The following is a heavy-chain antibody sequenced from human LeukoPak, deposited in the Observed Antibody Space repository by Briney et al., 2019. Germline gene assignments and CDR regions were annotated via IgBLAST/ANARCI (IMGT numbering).Heavy chain of an antibody. V-gene: IGHV3-21*01. J-gene: IGHJ4*02. Sequence: GGSLRLSCAASGFTFSSYSMNWVRQAPGKGLEWVSSISGSSSYIYYADSVKGRFTISRDNAKNSLYLQMNSLRAEDTAVYYCAREGTYYYDSSGYTIDYWGQGTLVTVSS. CDR1: GFTFSSYS. D-gene: IGHD3-22*01. CDR2: ISGSSSYI. CDR3: AREGTYYYDSSGYTIDY.